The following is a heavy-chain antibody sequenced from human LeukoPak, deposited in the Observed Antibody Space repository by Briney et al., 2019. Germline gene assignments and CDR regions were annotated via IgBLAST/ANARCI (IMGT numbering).Heavy chain of an antibody. D-gene: IGHD2-2*01. CDR1: GYTFTKYV. J-gene: IGHJ4*02. CDR2: INAGNGDT. Sequence: ASVKVSCKASGYTFTKYVVHWVRQAPGQRPEWMGWINAGNGDTKYSQNFQDRVTITRDTSANTAYMELSSLTSEDTALYYCARDDCGNTCYPGGYWGQGTLVTVSS. CDR3: ARDDCGNTCYPGGY. V-gene: IGHV1-3*01.